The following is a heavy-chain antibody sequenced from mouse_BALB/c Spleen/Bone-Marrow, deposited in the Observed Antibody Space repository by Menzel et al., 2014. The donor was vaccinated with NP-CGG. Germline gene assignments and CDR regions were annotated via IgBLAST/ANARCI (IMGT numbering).Heavy chain of an antibody. V-gene: IGHV5-9-2*01. CDR3: ARHAYYDQTEVSFVY. J-gene: IGHJ3*01. CDR1: GFSFNSYG. CDR2: ISGGGRYT. D-gene: IGHD2-4*01. Sequence: EVKLQESGGGLVKSGGSLKLSCAASGFSFNSYGMSWVRQTPEKRLEWVATISGGGRYTFYPDSVKGRFTISRDNAKNNLYLQLSSLRSEDTALYYCARHAYYDQTEVSFVYWGQGTLVTVSA.